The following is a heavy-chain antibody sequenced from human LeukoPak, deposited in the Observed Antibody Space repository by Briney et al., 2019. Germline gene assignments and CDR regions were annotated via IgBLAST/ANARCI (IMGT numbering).Heavy chain of an antibody. CDR2: ISSDSSSI. CDR1: GFTFSIYS. CDR3: ARERGYCTDTSCYGFDY. D-gene: IGHD2-2*01. Sequence: PGGPLRLSCAASGFTFSIYSMNWVRQAPGKGLEWVSKISSDSSSIYYADSVKGRFTISRDNAKNSLYLQMNNLRAEDTAVYYCARERGYCTDTSCYGFDYWGQGILVTVSS. V-gene: IGHV3-48*01. J-gene: IGHJ4*02.